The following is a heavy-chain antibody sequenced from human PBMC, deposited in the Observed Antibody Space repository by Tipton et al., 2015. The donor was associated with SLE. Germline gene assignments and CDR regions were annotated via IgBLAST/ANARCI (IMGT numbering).Heavy chain of an antibody. D-gene: IGHD3-9*01. Sequence: TLSLTCTVSCVSVSSGGYYWNWIRQHPGKGLEWIGCIHSRGSTYYTPSLKSRLTMSVDTSNNQFSLQLISVTAADTALYFCVSSGYPHGSFDVWGQGTMVTVS. CDR1: CVSVSSGGYY. CDR2: IHSRGST. J-gene: IGHJ3*01. CDR3: VSSGYPHGSFDV. V-gene: IGHV4-31*03.